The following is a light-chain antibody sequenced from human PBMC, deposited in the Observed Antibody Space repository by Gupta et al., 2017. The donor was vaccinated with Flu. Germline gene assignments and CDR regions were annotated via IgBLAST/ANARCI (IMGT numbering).Light chain of an antibody. J-gene: IGKJ2*01. CDR2: LGS. CDR3: MQALQAPRT. Sequence: DIVMTQSPLSLPVTPGEPASISCRSSHSLLDSDGYNYLDWYLQKPGQSPQLLIYLGSNRASGVPDRFSGSGSGTDFTLKISRVEAEDVGVYYCMQALQAPRTFGQGTNLEIK. CDR1: HSLLDSDGYNY. V-gene: IGKV2-28*01.